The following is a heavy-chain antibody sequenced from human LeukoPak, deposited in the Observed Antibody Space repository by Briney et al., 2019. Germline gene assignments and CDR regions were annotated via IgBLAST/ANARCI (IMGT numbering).Heavy chain of an antibody. CDR3: ARGYKYYYDSSGYYLGY. V-gene: IGHV5-51*01. Sequence: GESLKISCKGSGYSFTSYWIGWVRQMPGKGLEWMGIIYPGDSDTRYSPSFQGQVTISADRSISTAYLQRSSLKASDTAMYYCARGYKYYYDSSGYYLGYWGQGTLVTVSS. D-gene: IGHD3-22*01. CDR2: IYPGDSDT. J-gene: IGHJ4*02. CDR1: GYSFTSYW.